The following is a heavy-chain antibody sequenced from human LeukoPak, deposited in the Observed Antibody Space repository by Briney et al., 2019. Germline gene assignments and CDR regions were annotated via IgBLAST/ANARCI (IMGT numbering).Heavy chain of an antibody. V-gene: IGHV3-30*18. J-gene: IGHJ4*02. D-gene: IGHD2-21*01. CDR1: GFTFRDYG. CDR2: ISYDGSNK. CDR3: AKVRDCGGDCLDY. Sequence: GGSLRLSCAASGFTFRDYGMHWVRQAPGKGLEWVASISYDGSNKVYADTVKGRFTISRDNSKSTLYLQMNSLRAEDTAVYYCAKVRDCGGDCLDYWGQGTLVTVSS.